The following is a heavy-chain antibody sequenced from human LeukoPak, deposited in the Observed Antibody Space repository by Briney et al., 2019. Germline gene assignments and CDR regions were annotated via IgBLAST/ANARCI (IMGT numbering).Heavy chain of an antibody. CDR3: ARPYCSSTSCYAGLDY. CDR2: ISAYNGNT. J-gene: IGHJ4*02. CDR1: GYTFTSYG. D-gene: IGHD2-2*01. V-gene: IGHV1-18*01. Sequence: ASVKVSCKASGYTFTSYGISWVRQAPGQGLEWMGWISAYNGNTNYAQKLQGRVTMTTDTSTSTAYMELRSLRSDDTAVYYCARPYCSSTSCYAGLDYWGQGTLVTVSS.